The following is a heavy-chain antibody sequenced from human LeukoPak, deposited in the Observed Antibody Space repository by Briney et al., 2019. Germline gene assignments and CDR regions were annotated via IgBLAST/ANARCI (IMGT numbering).Heavy chain of an antibody. CDR1: GFTVSTNY. V-gene: IGHV3-53*01. Sequence: GGSLRLSCAASGFTVSTNYMNWVRQAPGKGLEWLSILYSGSSTYYADSVEGRFIVSRDSSKNTLSLQMNDLRAEDTAVYYCARVADHFHWYLDLWGRGTLVTVSS. J-gene: IGHJ2*01. CDR3: ARVADHFHWYLDL. D-gene: IGHD3-3*02. CDR2: LYSGSST.